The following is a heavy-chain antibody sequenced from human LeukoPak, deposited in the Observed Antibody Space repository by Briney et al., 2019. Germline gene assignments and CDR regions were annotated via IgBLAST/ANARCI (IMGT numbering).Heavy chain of an antibody. V-gene: IGHV1-24*01. CDR2: FDPEDGET. CDR1: GYTLTELS. J-gene: IGHJ6*02. D-gene: IGHD6-19*01. Sequence: GASVTVSCKVSGYTLTELSMHWVRQAPGKGLEGMGGFDPEDGETIYAQKFQGRVTMTEDTSTDTAYMELSSLRSEDTAVYYCANSLAVAGYYYGMDVWGQGTTVTVSS. CDR3: ANSLAVAGYYYGMDV.